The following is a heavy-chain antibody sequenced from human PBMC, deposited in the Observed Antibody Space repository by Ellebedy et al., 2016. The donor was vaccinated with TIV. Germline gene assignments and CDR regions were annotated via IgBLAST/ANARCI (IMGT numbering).Heavy chain of an antibody. D-gene: IGHD1-26*01. V-gene: IGHV3-23*01. CDR3: ASELVGTTDFDY. CDR2: ISATGGTT. Sequence: PGGSLRLSCAASGITFSTYTMDWVRQAPGKGLEWVSGISATGGTTFYADSVKGRFTISRDNSKNTLYLQMNSLRADDTAVYYCASELVGTTDFDYWGQGTLVTVSS. J-gene: IGHJ4*02. CDR1: GITFSTYT.